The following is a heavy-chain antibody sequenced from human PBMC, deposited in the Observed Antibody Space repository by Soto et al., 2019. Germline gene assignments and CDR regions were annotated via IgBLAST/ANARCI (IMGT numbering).Heavy chain of an antibody. CDR2: IYPGDSDT. CDR3: ARDGAMRDYPYYYYYYGMDV. J-gene: IGHJ6*02. V-gene: IGHV5-51*01. CDR1: GYSFTSYW. Sequence: GESLKISCKGSGYSFTSYWIGWVRQMPGKGLEWMGIIYPGDSDTRYSPSFQGQVTISADKSISTAYLQMNSLRAEDTAVYYCARDGAMRDYPYYYYYYGMDVWGQGTTVPVSS. D-gene: IGHD2-2*01.